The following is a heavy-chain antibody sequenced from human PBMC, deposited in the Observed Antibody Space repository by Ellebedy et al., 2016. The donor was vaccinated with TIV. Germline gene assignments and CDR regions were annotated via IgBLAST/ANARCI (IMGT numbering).Heavy chain of an antibody. V-gene: IGHV3-33*01. CDR3: ARGPLGGTPRAFDS. CDR1: GFTFSTYG. Sequence: GESLKISCAASGFTFSTYGLHWVRQAPGKGLEWVAVVWYDGSDKYYADSVKGRFTISRDDSKNTVYLQMNSLRADDTAIYHCARGPLGGTPRAFDSWGQGTLVTVSS. CDR2: VWYDGSDK. D-gene: IGHD1-26*01. J-gene: IGHJ4*02.